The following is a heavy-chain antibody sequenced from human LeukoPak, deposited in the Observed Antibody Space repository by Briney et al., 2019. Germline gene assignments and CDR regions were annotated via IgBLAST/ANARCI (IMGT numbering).Heavy chain of an antibody. Sequence: RGSLRLSCAASGVSFTYAWMSWVGQVPGKGLEWVGQIRSKSDGGTTDYAAPVKGRFTISRDDSKNTLYVQMNSLRTEDTAVYYCTTDGATVPWYAFDIWGQGTMVTVSS. J-gene: IGHJ3*02. CDR1: GVSFTYAW. V-gene: IGHV3-15*01. CDR3: TTDGATVPWYAFDI. CDR2: IRSKSDGGTT. D-gene: IGHD4-17*01.